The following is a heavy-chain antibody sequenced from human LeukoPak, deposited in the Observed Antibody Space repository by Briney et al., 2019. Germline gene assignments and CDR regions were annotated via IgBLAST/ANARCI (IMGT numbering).Heavy chain of an antibody. CDR3: ARRIPNGAFDI. CDR2: IYYSGST. V-gene: IGHV4-59*08. D-gene: IGHD2-2*02. Sequence: PSETLSLTCTVSGGSISSYYWSWIRQPPGKGLEWIGYIYYSGSTNYNPSLKSRVTISVDTSKNQFSLRLSSVTAADTAVYYCARRIPNGAFDIWGQGTMVTVSS. CDR1: GGSISSYY. J-gene: IGHJ3*02.